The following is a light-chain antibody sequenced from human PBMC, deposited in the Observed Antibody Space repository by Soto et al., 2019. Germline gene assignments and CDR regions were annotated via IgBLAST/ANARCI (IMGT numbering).Light chain of an antibody. J-gene: IGKJ1*01. CDR3: QQYNDWWT. CDR2: AAS. V-gene: IGKV1-27*01. CDR1: QGISNY. Sequence: DIQMTQSPSSLSACLGDRVTMTCRASQGISNYLAWYQQKPGKVPKLLIYAASTLQSGVPSRFSGSGSGTDLTLTISSLQSGDFAVYFCQQYNDWWTFGQGTKVDI.